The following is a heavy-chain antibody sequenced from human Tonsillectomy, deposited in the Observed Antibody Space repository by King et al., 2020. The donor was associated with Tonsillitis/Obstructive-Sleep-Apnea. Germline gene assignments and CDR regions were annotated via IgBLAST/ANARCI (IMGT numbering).Heavy chain of an antibody. CDR1: GGSISSGGYY. D-gene: IGHD4-17*01. Sequence: QLQESGPGLVKPSQTLSLTCTVSGGSISSGGYYWPWIRQHPGKGLEWIGYIYYSGSTYYNPSLKSRVTISVDTSKSQFSLRLSSVTAADTAVYYCASEVTTGAFDYWGQGTLVTVSS. J-gene: IGHJ4*02. CDR2: IYYSGST. CDR3: ASEVTTGAFDY. V-gene: IGHV4-31*03.